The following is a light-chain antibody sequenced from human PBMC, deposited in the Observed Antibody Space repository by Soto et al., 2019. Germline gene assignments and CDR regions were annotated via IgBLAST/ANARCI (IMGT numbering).Light chain of an antibody. CDR3: QSYDSSLSVV. J-gene: IGLJ2*01. CDR2: GNS. V-gene: IGLV1-40*01. Sequence: QSVLTQSPSVSGAPGQRVTISCTGSSSNIGAGYDVHWYQQLPGTAPKLFIYGNSNRPSGVPDRFSGSKSGTSASLAITGLQAEDEADYYCQSYDSSLSVVFGGGTKVTVL. CDR1: SSNIGAGYD.